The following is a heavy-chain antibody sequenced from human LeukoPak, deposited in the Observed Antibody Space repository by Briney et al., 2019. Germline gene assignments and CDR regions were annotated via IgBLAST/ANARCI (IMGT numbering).Heavy chain of an antibody. D-gene: IGHD1-26*01. CDR2: IYYSGST. J-gene: IGHJ4*02. CDR1: GGSISSYY. V-gene: IGHV4-59*12. Sequence: SETLSLTCTVSGGSISSYYWSWIRQPPGKGLEWIGYIYYSGSTNYNPSLKSRVTMSVDTSKNQFSLKLSSVTAADTAVYYCARTVGITDLIDYWGQGTLVTVSS. CDR3: ARTVGITDLIDY.